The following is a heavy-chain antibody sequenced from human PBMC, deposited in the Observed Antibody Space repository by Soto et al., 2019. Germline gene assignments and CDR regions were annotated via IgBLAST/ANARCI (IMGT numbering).Heavy chain of an antibody. V-gene: IGHV4-59*01. CDR3: ARDQYSSGWLDY. CDR2: IYYSGST. J-gene: IGHJ4*02. Sequence: SETLSLTCNVSGGSISSYYWSWIRQPPGKGLEWIGYIYYSGSTNYNPSLKSRVTISVDTSKNQFSLKLSSVTAADTAVYYCARDQYSSGWLDYWGQGTLVTVSS. CDR1: GGSISSYY. D-gene: IGHD6-19*01.